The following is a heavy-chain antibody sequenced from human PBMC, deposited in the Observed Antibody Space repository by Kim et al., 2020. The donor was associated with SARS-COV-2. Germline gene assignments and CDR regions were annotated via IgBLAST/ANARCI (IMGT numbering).Heavy chain of an antibody. Sequence: YSQKFQGRVTITRDTSASTAYLELSSLRSEDTAVYYCAPASVTDGDYLDYWGQGTLVTVSS. V-gene: IGHV1-3*01. CDR3: APASVTDGDYLDY. J-gene: IGHJ4*02. D-gene: IGHD2-21*02.